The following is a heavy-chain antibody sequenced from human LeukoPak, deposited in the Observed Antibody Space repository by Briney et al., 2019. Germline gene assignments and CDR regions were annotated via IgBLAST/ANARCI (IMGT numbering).Heavy chain of an antibody. J-gene: IGHJ5*02. Sequence: GASLRLSSAASGFSFSSYSMSWVRHAPEKGLGWVSATSGSGGSTYYADSVKGRFTISRDNSKNTLYLQMNSLRAEDTAVYYCAKGDGSEPWGQGTLVTVSS. CDR1: GFSFSSYS. CDR3: AKGDGSEP. D-gene: IGHD3-10*01. V-gene: IGHV3-23*01. CDR2: TSGSGGST.